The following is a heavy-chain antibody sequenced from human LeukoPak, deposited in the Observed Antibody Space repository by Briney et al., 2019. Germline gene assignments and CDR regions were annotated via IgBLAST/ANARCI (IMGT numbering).Heavy chain of an antibody. Sequence: SETLSLTCTVSGGSISSYYWSWIPQPPGKGLEWIGYIYTSGSTNYNPSLKSRVTTSVDTSKNQFSLKLSSVTAADTAVYYCARLRMYYDILTGYYMGSYFDYWGQGTLVTVSS. J-gene: IGHJ4*02. CDR1: GGSISSYY. CDR3: ARLRMYYDILTGYYMGSYFDY. D-gene: IGHD3-9*01. V-gene: IGHV4-4*09. CDR2: IYTSGST.